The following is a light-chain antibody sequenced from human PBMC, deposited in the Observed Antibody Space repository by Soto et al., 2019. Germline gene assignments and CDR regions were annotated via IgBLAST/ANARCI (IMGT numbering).Light chain of an antibody. CDR2: DVS. J-gene: IGLJ1*01. CDR1: SSDVGGYNY. Sequence: QSALTQPASVSGSPGQSINITCTGTSSDVGGYNYVSWYQHHPGKAPKLMIYDVSNRPLGVSNRFSGSKSGNTASLTISGLQAEDEADYYCSSYTSSSTLAYVFGTGTKVTVL. CDR3: SSYTSSSTLAYV. V-gene: IGLV2-14*03.